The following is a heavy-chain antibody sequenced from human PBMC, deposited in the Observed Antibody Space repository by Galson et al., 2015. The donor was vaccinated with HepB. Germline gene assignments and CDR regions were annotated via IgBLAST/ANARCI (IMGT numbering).Heavy chain of an antibody. D-gene: IGHD3-3*01. Sequence: PALVKPTQTLTLTCTFSGFSLSTSGVGVGWIRQPPGKALEWLALIYWDDDKRYSPSLKSRLTITKDTSKNQVVLTMTNMDPVDTATYCCAHGLRDDAFDIWGQGTMVTVSS. CDR1: GFSLSTSGVG. V-gene: IGHV2-5*02. CDR3: AHGLRDDAFDI. CDR2: IYWDDDK. J-gene: IGHJ3*02.